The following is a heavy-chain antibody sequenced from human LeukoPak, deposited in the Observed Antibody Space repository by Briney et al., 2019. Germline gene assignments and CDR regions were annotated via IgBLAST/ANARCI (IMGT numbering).Heavy chain of an antibody. D-gene: IGHD4-23*01. CDR2: IVVGSGNT. CDR3: AAEGRPTVVTFRKGAVDL. CDR1: GFTFTSSA. J-gene: IGHJ3*01. Sequence: GTAVKASCMASGFTFTSSAVQWVRQPRGQRLEWIGWIVVGSGNTNYAQKFQERVTITRDMSTSTVYMELSSLRSEDTAVYYCAAEGRPTVVTFRKGAVDLWGQGTLASVSS. V-gene: IGHV1-58*01.